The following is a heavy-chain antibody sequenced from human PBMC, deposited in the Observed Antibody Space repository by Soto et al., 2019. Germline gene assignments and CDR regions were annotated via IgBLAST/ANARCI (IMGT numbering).Heavy chain of an antibody. V-gene: IGHV4-39*01. J-gene: IGHJ4*02. CDR3: ARHRPQGAGIKQGFDY. CDR2: IYYTGNT. Sequence: QLQLQESGPGPVKPSATLSITCTVSGASISSADYSWGWIRQPPRKGLEYIGSIYYTGNTYYNSSLMSQVTISLDTSKNQFSLQLTSVTAADTAVYYCARHRPQGAGIKQGFDYWGQRTLVTVSS. D-gene: IGHD6-19*01. CDR1: GASISSADYS.